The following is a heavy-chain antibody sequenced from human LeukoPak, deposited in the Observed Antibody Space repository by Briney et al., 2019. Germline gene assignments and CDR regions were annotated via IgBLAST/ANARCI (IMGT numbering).Heavy chain of an antibody. V-gene: IGHV3-23*01. CDR2: ISGSGGST. CDR1: GFTFSSYA. CDR3: AKVESRLGTYQYIY. D-gene: IGHD6-6*01. J-gene: IGHJ4*02. Sequence: GGPLRLSCAASGFTFSSYAMSWVRQAPGKGLEWVSAISGSGGSTYYADSVKGRFTISRDSSKNTLYLQMNSLRAEDTAVYYCAKVESRLGTYQYIYWGQGTLVTVSS.